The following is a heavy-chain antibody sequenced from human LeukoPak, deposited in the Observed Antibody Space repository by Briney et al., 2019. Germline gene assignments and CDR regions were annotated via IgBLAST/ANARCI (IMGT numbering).Heavy chain of an antibody. CDR2: ISGSDGVT. V-gene: IGHV3-23*01. D-gene: IGHD1-26*01. CDR3: AKAGSYPTYYFDC. Sequence: GGSLRLSCAASGFTFSSYSMSWVRQAPGKGLEWVSIISGSDGVTFYADSVKGRFTISRDDSKNTLFLQLNTLRAEDTAVYYCAKAGSYPTYYFDCWGQGTLVTVSS. CDR1: GFTFSSYS. J-gene: IGHJ4*02.